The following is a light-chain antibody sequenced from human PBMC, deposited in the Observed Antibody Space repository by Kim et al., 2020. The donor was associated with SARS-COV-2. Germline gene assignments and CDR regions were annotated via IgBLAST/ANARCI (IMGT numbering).Light chain of an antibody. CDR1: SSNIGSNT. J-gene: IGLJ3*02. V-gene: IGLV1-44*01. CDR3: AVWDDSMKQGV. Sequence: QSVLTQPPSASGTPGQRVTISCSGSSSNIGSNTVVWYQQLPGAAPNLLIYSNNQRPSGIPDRFSGSRSGTSASLAISWLQSGDEADYYCAVWDDSMKQGVFGGGTQLTVL. CDR2: SNN.